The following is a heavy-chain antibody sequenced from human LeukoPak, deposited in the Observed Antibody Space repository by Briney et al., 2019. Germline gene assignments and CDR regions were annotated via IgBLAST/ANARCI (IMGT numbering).Heavy chain of an antibody. D-gene: IGHD3-10*01. CDR3: ARVNYYGSGSNYYYYGMDV. V-gene: IGHV4-59*01. J-gene: IGHJ6*02. CDR1: GGSISSYY. CDR2: IYYSGST. Sequence: SETLSLTCTVSGGSISSYYWSWIRQPPGKGLEWIGYIYYSGSTNYNPSLKSRVTISVDTSKNQFSLKLSSVTAADTAVYYCARVNYYGSGSNYYYYGMDVWGQGTTVTVSS.